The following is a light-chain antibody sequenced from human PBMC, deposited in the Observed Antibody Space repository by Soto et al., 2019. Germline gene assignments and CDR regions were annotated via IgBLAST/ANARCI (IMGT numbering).Light chain of an antibody. J-gene: IGLJ1*01. CDR3: SSDTSSSTLLYV. CDR1: SSDVGGYNY. CDR2: DVS. Sequence: QSALTQPASVSGSPGQSITISCTGTSSDVGGYNYVSWYQQHPGKAPKLMIYDVSNRPSGVSNRFSGSKSGNTASLTISGLQADDEADYYCSSDTSSSTLLYVFGTGTKLTVL. V-gene: IGLV2-14*01.